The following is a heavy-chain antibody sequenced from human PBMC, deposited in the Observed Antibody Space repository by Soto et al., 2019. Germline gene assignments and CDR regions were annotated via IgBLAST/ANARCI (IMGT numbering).Heavy chain of an antibody. CDR2: INHSGST. CDR1: GGSFSGYY. CDR3: ARFVTTVVTPWFDP. J-gene: IGHJ5*02. V-gene: IGHV4-34*01. D-gene: IGHD4-17*01. Sequence: QGQLQQWGAGLLKPSETLSLTCAVYGGSFSGYYWSWIRQPPGKGLEWIGEINHSGSTHYNPSLKSRVTISVDTSKNQFSLKLSSVTAADTAVYYCARFVTTVVTPWFDPWGQGTLVTVSS.